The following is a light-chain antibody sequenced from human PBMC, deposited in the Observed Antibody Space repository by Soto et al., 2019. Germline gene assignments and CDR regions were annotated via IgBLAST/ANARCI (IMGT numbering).Light chain of an antibody. CDR2: GAS. Sequence: EIVMTQSPATLYVSPGERATLSCRASQSVGSNLAWYQQKPGQAPRLLIYGASTRATGIPARFSGSGSGTEFTLTINSPQSEDFAVYYCQQYDNWPPYTFGQGTKLEIK. CDR3: QQYDNWPPYT. CDR1: QSVGSN. V-gene: IGKV3-15*01. J-gene: IGKJ2*01.